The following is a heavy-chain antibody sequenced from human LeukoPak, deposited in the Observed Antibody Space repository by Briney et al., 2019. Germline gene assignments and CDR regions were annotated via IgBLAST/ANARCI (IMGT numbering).Heavy chain of an antibody. D-gene: IGHD6-13*01. J-gene: IGHJ6*03. Sequence: PSETLSLTCTVSGGSISSYYWSCIRQPPGKGLEWIGYIYYSGSTNYNPSLKSRVTISVDTSKNQFSLKLSSVTAADTAVYYCARHFYSSSWSYYYYMDVWGKGTTVTVSS. V-gene: IGHV4-59*08. CDR1: GGSISSYY. CDR2: IYYSGST. CDR3: ARHFYSSSWSYYYYMDV.